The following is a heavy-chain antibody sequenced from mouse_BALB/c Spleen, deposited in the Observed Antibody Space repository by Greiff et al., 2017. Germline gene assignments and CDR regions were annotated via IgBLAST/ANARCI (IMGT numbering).Heavy chain of an antibody. V-gene: IGHV5-17*02. CDR3: AKGPLYYGYAMDY. J-gene: IGHJ4*01. CDR1: GFTFSSFG. Sequence: EVQVVESGGGLVQPGGSRKLSCAASGFTFSSFGMHWVRQAPEKGLEWVAYISSGSSTIYYADTVKGRFTISRDNPKNTLFLQMTSLRSEDTAMYYCAKGPLYYGYAMDYWGQGTSVTVSS. CDR2: ISSGSSTI. D-gene: IGHD2-1*01.